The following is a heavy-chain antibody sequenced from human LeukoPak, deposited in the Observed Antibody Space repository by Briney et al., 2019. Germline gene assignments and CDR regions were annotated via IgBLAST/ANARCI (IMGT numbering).Heavy chain of an antibody. CDR2: VSGSGSST. D-gene: IGHD5-12*01. CDR1: GFTFDNYA. V-gene: IGHV3-23*01. J-gene: IGHJ4*02. Sequence: GGSLRLSCAASGFTFDNYAMNWVRRAPGKGLEWVSGVSGSGSSTYYADSVKGRFTISRDKSKNTLFLQMSSLRAEDTAVYYCAKSVDGYNYAGRFFDYWGQGTLVTVSS. CDR3: AKSVDGYNYAGRFFDY.